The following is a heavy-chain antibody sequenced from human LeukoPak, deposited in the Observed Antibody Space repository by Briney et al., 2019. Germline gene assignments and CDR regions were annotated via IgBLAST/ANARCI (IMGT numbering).Heavy chain of an antibody. CDR3: ARVVWRSSSPLEY. CDR2: IIPIFGTA. CDR1: GGTFSSYA. V-gene: IGHV1-69*05. Sequence: SVKVSCKASGGTFSSYAISWVRQAPGQGLEWMGGIIPIFGTANYAQKFQGRVTITTDESTSTAYMELRSLRSDDTAVYYCARVVWRSSSPLEYWGQGTLVTVSS. D-gene: IGHD6-6*01. J-gene: IGHJ4*02.